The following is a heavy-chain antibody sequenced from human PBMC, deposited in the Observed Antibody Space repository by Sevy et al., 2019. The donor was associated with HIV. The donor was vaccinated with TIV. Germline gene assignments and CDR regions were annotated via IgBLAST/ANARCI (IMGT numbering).Heavy chain of an antibody. CDR3: VKAMFMTGLLDPNNAFDI. J-gene: IGHJ3*02. D-gene: IGHD3-9*01. CDR1: GFTFDDYA. V-gene: IGHV3-9*03. CDR2: ISWDSRRR. Sequence: GGSLRLSCAASGFTFDDYAMHWVRQAPGRGLEWVAGISWDSRRRFYADSVQGQFTISRDNARKSLFLQMNSLRPEDMALYYCVKAMFMTGLLDPNNAFDIWGQGTMVTVSS.